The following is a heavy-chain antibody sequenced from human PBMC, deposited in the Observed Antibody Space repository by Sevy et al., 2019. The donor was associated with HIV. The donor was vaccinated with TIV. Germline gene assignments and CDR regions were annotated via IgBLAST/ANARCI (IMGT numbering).Heavy chain of an antibody. Sequence: SETLSLTCPVSGVSVSSDTYYWSWIRQPPGKGLEWIGYVYHTGSTNYCPSFKSRVTISVDTSKNQFSLRLFSVAAADTAVYYCAREPYIFDKSGYYWDYWGQGALVTVSS. D-gene: IGHD3-22*01. CDR1: GVSVSSDTYY. J-gene: IGHJ4*02. V-gene: IGHV4-61*01. CDR3: AREPYIFDKSGYYWDY. CDR2: VYHTGST.